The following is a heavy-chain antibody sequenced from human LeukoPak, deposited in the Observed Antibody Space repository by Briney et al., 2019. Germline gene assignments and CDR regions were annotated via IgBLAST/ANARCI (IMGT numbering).Heavy chain of an antibody. Sequence: GRPLRLSCTSVGFSFGDYAVSWFRQAPGKGLEWVSSISASGGSTNYADSVKGRFTISRDNSKNTVYLQMNSLRAEDTAVYYCAKVMKGSERLTMVRGVIIKTAGLYYMDVWGKGTTVTVSS. J-gene: IGHJ6*03. V-gene: IGHV3-23*01. CDR2: ISASGGST. D-gene: IGHD3-10*01. CDR1: GFSFGDYA. CDR3: AKVMKGSERLTMVRGVIIKTAGLYYMDV.